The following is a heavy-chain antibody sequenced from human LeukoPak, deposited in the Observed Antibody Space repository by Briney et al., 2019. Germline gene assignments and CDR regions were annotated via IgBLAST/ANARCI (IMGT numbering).Heavy chain of an antibody. V-gene: IGHV4-61*02. D-gene: IGHD3-10*01. CDR2: IYTSGST. Sequence: SQTLSLTCTVSGGSISSGSYYWSWIRQPAGKGLEYIGRIYTSGSTSYNPSLKSRVTISVDTSKNQFSLKLSSVTAADTAVYYCARGHYGSGSYGRPGKGPRAFDIWGQGTMVTVSS. CDR1: GGSISSGSYY. J-gene: IGHJ3*02. CDR3: ARGHYGSGSYGRPGKGPRAFDI.